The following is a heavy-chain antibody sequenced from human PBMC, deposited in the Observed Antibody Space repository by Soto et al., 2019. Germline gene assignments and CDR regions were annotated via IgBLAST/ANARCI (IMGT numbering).Heavy chain of an antibody. Sequence: ASVKVSCKASGYTFTGYYMHWVRQAPGQGLEWMGWINPNSGGTNYAQKFQGRVTMTRDTSISTAYMELSRLRSDDTAVYYCAREKAWSGSYYFDYWGQGTLVTVSS. CDR1: GYTFTGYY. V-gene: IGHV1-2*02. D-gene: IGHD1-26*01. CDR3: AREKAWSGSYYFDY. J-gene: IGHJ4*02. CDR2: INPNSGGT.